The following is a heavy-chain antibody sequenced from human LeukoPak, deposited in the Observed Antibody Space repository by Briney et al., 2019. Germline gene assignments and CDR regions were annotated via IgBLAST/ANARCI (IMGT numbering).Heavy chain of an antibody. J-gene: IGHJ4*02. Sequence: GRSLRLSCAASGFTFSSYGMHWVRQAPGKGLEWVAVISYDGSNKYYADSVKGRFTISRDNSKNTLYLQMNSLRAEDTAVYYCATLLWFGAQGTLVTVSS. CDR3: ATLLWF. CDR2: ISYDGSNK. D-gene: IGHD3-10*01. V-gene: IGHV3-30*03. CDR1: GFTFSSYG.